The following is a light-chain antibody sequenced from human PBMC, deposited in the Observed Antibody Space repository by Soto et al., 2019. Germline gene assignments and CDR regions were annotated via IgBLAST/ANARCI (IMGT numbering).Light chain of an antibody. Sequence: VLTQSPATLSLSPGERAPLSCRASQSIHTSLAWYQQKPGQPPRLVVYDSTLRANGVPDRFGGSRSGTEFTLTINNLEPEDFAVYYCQQRNVWPPITFGQGTRLEI. CDR3: QQRNVWPPIT. V-gene: IGKV3-11*01. CDR1: QSIHTS. CDR2: DST. J-gene: IGKJ5*01.